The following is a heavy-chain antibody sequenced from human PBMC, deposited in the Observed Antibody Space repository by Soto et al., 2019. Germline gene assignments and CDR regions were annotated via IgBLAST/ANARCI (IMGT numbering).Heavy chain of an antibody. V-gene: IGHV3-30-3*01. CDR2: ISYDGSNK. J-gene: IGHJ4*02. Sequence: GGSLRLSCAASGFTFSSYAMHWVRQAPGKGLEWVAVISYDGSNKYYADSVKGRFTISRDNSKNTLYLQMNSLRAEDTAVYYCARGNYYYDSSGYIDYWGQGTLVTVSS. CDR3: ARGNYYYDSSGYIDY. D-gene: IGHD3-22*01. CDR1: GFTFSSYA.